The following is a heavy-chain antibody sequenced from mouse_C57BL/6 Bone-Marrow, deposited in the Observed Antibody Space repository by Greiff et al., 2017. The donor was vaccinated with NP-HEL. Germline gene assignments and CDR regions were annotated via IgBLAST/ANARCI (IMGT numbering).Heavy chain of an antibody. Sequence: EVKVEESGEGLVKPGGSLKLSCAASGFTFSSYAMSWVRQTPEKRLEWVAYISSGGDYIYYADTVKGRFTISRDNARNTLYLQMSSLKSEDTAMYYCTRRSGSYFDDWGQGTTLTVSS. J-gene: IGHJ2*01. CDR2: ISSGGDYI. D-gene: IGHD3-2*02. CDR1: GFTFSSYA. V-gene: IGHV5S21*01. CDR3: TRRSGSYFDD.